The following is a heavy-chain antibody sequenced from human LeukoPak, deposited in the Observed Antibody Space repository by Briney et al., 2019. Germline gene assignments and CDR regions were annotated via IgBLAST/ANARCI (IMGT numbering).Heavy chain of an antibody. CDR3: ARFRVHGDYVWNGYFDY. J-gene: IGHJ4*02. V-gene: IGHV1-8*03. CDR2: MNPNSGNT. CDR1: GYTFTSYD. Sequence: ASVKVSCKASGYTFTSYDINWVRQATGQGLEWMGWMNPNSGNTGYAQKFQGRVTITRNTSISTAYMELSSLRSEDTAVYYCARFRVHGDYVWNGYFDYWGQGTLVTVSS. D-gene: IGHD4-17*01.